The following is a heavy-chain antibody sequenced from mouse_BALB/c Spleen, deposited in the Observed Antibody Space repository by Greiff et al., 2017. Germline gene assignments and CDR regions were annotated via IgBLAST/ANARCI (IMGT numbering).Heavy chain of an antibody. CDR2: ISSGGSYT. J-gene: IGHJ4*01. V-gene: IGHV5-9-4*01. CDR1: GFTFSSYA. Sequence: EVLLVESGGGLVKPGGSLKLSCAASGFTFSSYAMSWVRQSPEKRLEWVAEISSGGSYTYYPDTVTGRFTISRDNAKNTLYLEMSSLRSEDTAMYYCAREGTLARGYYAMDYWGQGTSVTVSS. CDR3: AREGTLARGYYAMDY. D-gene: IGHD3-3*01.